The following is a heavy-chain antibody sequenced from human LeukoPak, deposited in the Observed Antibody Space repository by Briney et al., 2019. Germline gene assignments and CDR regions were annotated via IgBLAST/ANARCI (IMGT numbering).Heavy chain of an antibody. CDR1: GLTVSSNY. Sequence: GGSLRLSCAASGLTVSSNYMSWVRQAPGKGLEWVSVIYSGGSTYYADSVKGRFTISRDNSKNTLYLQMNSLRVEDTAVYYCARRPDYGGTPTFDYWGQGTLDTVSS. J-gene: IGHJ4*02. D-gene: IGHD4-23*01. CDR2: IYSGGST. V-gene: IGHV3-66*01. CDR3: ARRPDYGGTPTFDY.